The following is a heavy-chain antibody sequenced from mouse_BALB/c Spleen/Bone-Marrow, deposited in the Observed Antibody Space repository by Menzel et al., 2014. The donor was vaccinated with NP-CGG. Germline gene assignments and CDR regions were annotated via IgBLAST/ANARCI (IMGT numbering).Heavy chain of an antibody. Sequence: VQLQQSGAELARPGASVKMSCKASGYTFTSYTMHWVKQRPGQGLEWIGYINPSSGYTNYNQKFKDNATLTADKSSNPAYMQLISLTSGDSAFYYCARFITTVAEYFDYWGRDTTLTVSS. CDR2: INPSSGYT. V-gene: IGHV1-4*01. J-gene: IGHJ2*01. CDR1: GYTFTSYT. CDR3: ARFITTVAEYFDY. D-gene: IGHD1-2*01.